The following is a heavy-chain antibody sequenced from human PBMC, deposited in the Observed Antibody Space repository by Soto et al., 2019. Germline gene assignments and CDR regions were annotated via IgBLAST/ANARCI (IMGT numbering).Heavy chain of an antibody. CDR1: GGTFSSYA. CDR2: IIPIFGTA. D-gene: IGHD6-13*01. Sequence: QVQLVQSGAEVKKPGSSVKVSCKASGGTFSSYAISWVRQAPGQGLEWMGGIIPIFGTANYAQQFQVSSTISTDDSTIPAYMGRSSLRTEDTAVYYCARAATYIAADGRGGTTFDYWGQGTLVTVSS. V-gene: IGHV1-69*01. CDR3: ARAATYIAADGRGGTTFDY. J-gene: IGHJ4*02.